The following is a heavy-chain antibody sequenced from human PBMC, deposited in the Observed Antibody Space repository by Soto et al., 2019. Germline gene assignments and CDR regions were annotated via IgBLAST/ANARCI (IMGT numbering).Heavy chain of an antibody. Sequence: EVQLVESGGGLVQPGGSLRLSCAASGFTFSSYAMHWVRQAPGKGLEYVTTINRNGGSTYYANSVKGRFTISRDNSKNTLYLQMGSLRTEDMAVYYCAGGGSDYYFDYWGQGTLVTVSS. D-gene: IGHD2-21*02. CDR1: GFTFSSYA. V-gene: IGHV3-64*01. CDR2: INRNGGST. CDR3: AGGGSDYYFDY. J-gene: IGHJ4*02.